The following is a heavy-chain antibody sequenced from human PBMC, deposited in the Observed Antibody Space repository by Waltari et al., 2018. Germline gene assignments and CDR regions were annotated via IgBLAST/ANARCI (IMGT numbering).Heavy chain of an antibody. D-gene: IGHD3-16*01. Sequence: QVQLVESGGGVVQPGKSVRLSCEASGFRFKTYGLHWVRQATGKGPEWVAAIAYGGRNSFYVDAVKGRFSISRDDSETTVYLQMNDLRPEDTATYYCAKDGRAWFGSGISHFESWGQGTLVTVSS. V-gene: IGHV3-30*18. CDR1: GFRFKTYG. J-gene: IGHJ4*02. CDR3: AKDGRAWFGSGISHFES. CDR2: IAYGGRNS.